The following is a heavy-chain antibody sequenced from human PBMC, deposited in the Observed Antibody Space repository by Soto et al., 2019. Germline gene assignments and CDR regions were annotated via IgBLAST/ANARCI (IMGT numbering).Heavy chain of an antibody. V-gene: IGHV3-23*01. CDR3: AKMTSDSYGRSYGMDV. J-gene: IGHJ6*02. D-gene: IGHD5-18*01. CDR2: LRDSGVSP. CDR1: GFPFSSYA. Sequence: PGGSLRLSCAGSGFPFSSYAMSWVRQAPEKGLEWVSALRDSGVSPYYADSVKGRFTISRDNSKNTLYLQMDSLRVEDTALYYCAKMTSDSYGRSYGMDVWGQGTTVTVSS.